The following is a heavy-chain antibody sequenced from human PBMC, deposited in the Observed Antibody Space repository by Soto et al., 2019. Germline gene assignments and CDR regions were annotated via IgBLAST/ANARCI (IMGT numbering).Heavy chain of an antibody. CDR2: IYYSGST. V-gene: IGHV4-31*03. J-gene: IGHJ5*01. CDR1: GGSISSGGYY. D-gene: IGHD5-18*01. CDR3: ARAGGMVTVLGWFDT. Sequence: PSETLSLTCTVSGGSISSGGYYWSWIRQHPGKGLEWIGYIYYSGSTYYNPSLKSRVTISVDTSKNQFSLKLSSVTAADTAVYYCARAGGMVTVLGWFDTWGHGTLVSLS.